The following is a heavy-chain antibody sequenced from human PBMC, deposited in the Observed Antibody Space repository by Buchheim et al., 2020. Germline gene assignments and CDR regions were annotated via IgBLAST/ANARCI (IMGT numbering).Heavy chain of an antibody. CDR3: ARGTGQIVYFYGMDV. CDR2: FNYDGRT. CDR1: DGSFSSFY. V-gene: IGHV4-34*01. J-gene: IGHJ6*02. Sequence: QVLLQQGGARLLKPSETLSLTCDVSDGSFSSFYWTWIRQPPGKGLEWIGEFNYDGRTNYSPSLKSRVIISGDRSRNQFSLNLRSVTAADTGVYYCARGTGQIVYFYGMDVWGQGTT. D-gene: IGHD2-21*01.